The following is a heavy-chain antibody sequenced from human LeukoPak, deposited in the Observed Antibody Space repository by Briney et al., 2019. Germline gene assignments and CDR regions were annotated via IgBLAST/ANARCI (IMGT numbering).Heavy chain of an antibody. CDR2: IYPGDSDT. D-gene: IGHD5-24*01. CDR3: ARGVRRWLQLGSGSLWTKKGFDY. Sequence: GESLKISCKGSGYSFTSYWIGWVRQMPGKGMEWMGIIYPGDSDTRYSPSFQGQVTISADKSISTAYLQWSSLKASDTAMYYCARGVRRWLQLGSGSLWTKKGFDYWGQGTLVTVSS. CDR1: GYSFTSYW. J-gene: IGHJ4*02. V-gene: IGHV5-51*01.